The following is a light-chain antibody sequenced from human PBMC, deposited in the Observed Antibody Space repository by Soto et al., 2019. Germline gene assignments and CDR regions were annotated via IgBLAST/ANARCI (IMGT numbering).Light chain of an antibody. V-gene: IGLV2-14*03. CDR3: SSYTATSTWV. J-gene: IGLJ3*02. CDR1: GSDVGGYNY. CDR2: DVT. Sequence: QSALTQPASVSGSPGQAITISCTGTGSDVGGYNYVSWYQHYPGKAPKVLIYDVTSRPSGVSNRFSGSKSGNTASLTISGLQADDEADYSCSSYTATSTWVFGGGTKLTVL.